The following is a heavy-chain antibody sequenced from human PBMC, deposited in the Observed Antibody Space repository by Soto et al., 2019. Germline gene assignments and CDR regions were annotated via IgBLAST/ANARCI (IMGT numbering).Heavy chain of an antibody. CDR3: ARDQRRTGGFDI. CDR2: MSYDGRNK. CDR1: GFIFSSYD. D-gene: IGHD1-1*01. Sequence: QVQLVESGGGVVQPGTSLRLSCVASGFIFSSYDMHWVRQAPGKGLEWVAVMSYDGRNKDYADSVKGRFIISRDNSKNTLYLQLKSPRTDETGGYYWARDQRRTGGFDIWGRGTMVTVSS. J-gene: IGHJ3*02. V-gene: IGHV3-30*04.